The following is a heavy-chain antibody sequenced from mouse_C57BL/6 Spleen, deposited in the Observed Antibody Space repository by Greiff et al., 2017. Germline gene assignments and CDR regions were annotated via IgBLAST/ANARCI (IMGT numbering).Heavy chain of an antibody. V-gene: IGHV1-50*01. D-gene: IGHD1-1*01. CDR2: IDPSDNYT. Sequence: QVQLQQPGAELVKPGASVKLSCKASGYTFTSYWMQWVKQRPGQGLEWIGEIDPSDNYTNYNQKFKGKATLTVDTSSSTAYMQLSSLTSEDSAVYYCARNPYGSSFDYWGQGTTLTVSS. CDR1: GYTFTSYW. J-gene: IGHJ2*01. CDR3: ARNPYGSSFDY.